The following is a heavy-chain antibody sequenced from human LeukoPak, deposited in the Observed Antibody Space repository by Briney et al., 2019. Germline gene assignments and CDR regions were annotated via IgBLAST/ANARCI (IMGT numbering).Heavy chain of an antibody. Sequence: GGSLRLSCAASGFTFSSYWMSWVRQAPGKGLEWVANIKQDGSEKYYVDSVKGRFTISRDNAKNSLYLQMNSLRAEDTAVYYCARYASLGYYYYMDVWGKGTTVTVSS. CDR2: IKQDGSEK. J-gene: IGHJ6*03. V-gene: IGHV3-7*01. CDR3: ARYASLGYYYYMDV. CDR1: GFTFSSYW. D-gene: IGHD2-2*01.